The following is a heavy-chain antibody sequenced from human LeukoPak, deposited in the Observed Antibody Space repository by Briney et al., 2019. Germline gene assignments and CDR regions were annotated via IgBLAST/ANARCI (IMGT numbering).Heavy chain of an antibody. CDR2: IVVGSGNT. D-gene: IGHD3-3*01. CDR1: GFTFTSSA. CDR3: AAVTYYDFWSGYFPFDY. Sequence: GASVKVSCEASGFTFTSSAVQWVRQARGQRLEWIGWIVVGSGNTNYAQKFQERVTITRDMSTSTAYMELSSLRSEDTAVYYCAAVTYYDFWSGYFPFDYWGQGTLVTVSS. V-gene: IGHV1-58*01. J-gene: IGHJ4*02.